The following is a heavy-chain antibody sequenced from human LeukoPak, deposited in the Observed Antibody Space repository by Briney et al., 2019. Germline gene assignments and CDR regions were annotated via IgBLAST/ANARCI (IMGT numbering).Heavy chain of an antibody. CDR1: GGSNISYY. CDR3: VRGGDPENWFDP. CDR2: IYYSGST. J-gene: IGHJ5*02. V-gene: IGHV4-59*01. D-gene: IGHD3-16*01. Sequence: SETLSLTCTVSGGSNISYYWSWIRQPPGKGLEWIGYIYYSGSTNYNPSLKSRVTISVDMSKNQFSLKLSSVTAADTAVYYCVRGGDPENWFDPWGQGTLVTVSS.